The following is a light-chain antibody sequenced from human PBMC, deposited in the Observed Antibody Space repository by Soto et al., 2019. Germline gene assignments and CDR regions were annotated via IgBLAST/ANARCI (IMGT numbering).Light chain of an antibody. Sequence: QSVLTQPRSVSGSPGQSVTISCTGTSRDIGYYNYVSWYQQRPGKAPKLMIYEVNQRPSGVPDRFFGSKSANTASLTISGLQTEDEADYYCCSYAGNSVIFGGGTKVTVL. CDR2: EVN. J-gene: IGLJ2*01. CDR1: SRDIGYYNY. V-gene: IGLV2-11*01. CDR3: CSYAGNSVI.